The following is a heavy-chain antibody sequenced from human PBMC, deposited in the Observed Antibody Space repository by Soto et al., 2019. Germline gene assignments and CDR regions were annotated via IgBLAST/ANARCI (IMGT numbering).Heavy chain of an antibody. D-gene: IGHD6-19*01. CDR2: ITGSGDST. Sequence: EVQLLESGGGLVQPGGSLRLSFAVSGFTFSSNAMSWVRQPPGKGLECVSSITGSGDSTYYADSVKGRFTISRDKSKSTLYLQMNSLRAEDTAVYYCAKDLQFSGWLSAQTFDYWGQGTQVTVSS. CDR1: GFTFSSNA. CDR3: AKDLQFSGWLSAQTFDY. V-gene: IGHV3-23*01. J-gene: IGHJ4*02.